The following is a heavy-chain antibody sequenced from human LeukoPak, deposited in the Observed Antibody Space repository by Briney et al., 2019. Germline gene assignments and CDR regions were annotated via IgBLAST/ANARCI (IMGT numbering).Heavy chain of an antibody. Sequence: GGSLRLSCAASGFTFSSYAMHWVRQAPGKGLGWVSAISATGYAAYYADSVKGRFTISTDKSKSTVYLQMNSLRGEDTAVYYCARGGGQHHFDYWGQGTLITVSS. V-gene: IGHV3-23*01. J-gene: IGHJ4*02. CDR2: ISATGYAA. CDR3: ARGGGQHHFDY. D-gene: IGHD2-15*01. CDR1: GFTFSSYA.